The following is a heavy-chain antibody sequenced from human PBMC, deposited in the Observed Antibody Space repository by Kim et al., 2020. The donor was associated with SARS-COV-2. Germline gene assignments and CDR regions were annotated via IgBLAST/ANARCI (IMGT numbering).Heavy chain of an antibody. CDR2: INTNSGNP. CDR1: GSSFTAYV. Sequence: ASVKVSCTVSGSSFTAYVINWVRQAPGQGLEWMGWINTNSGNPTYSQGFTGRVVFSFDTSVSTAYLQISSLKAEDTAMYYCARMEAPMALFYWGQGTLVT. D-gene: IGHD3-10*01. J-gene: IGHJ4*02. CDR3: ARMEAPMALFY. V-gene: IGHV7-4-1*02.